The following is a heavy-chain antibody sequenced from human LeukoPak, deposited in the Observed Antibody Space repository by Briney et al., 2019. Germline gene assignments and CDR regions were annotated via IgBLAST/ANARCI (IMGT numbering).Heavy chain of an antibody. CDR3: ARHEFPYGDYRNFFDY. Sequence: PSETLSLTCAVSGYSISSGYYWGWIRQPPGKGLEWIGSIYHSGSTYYNPCLKSRVTISVDTSKNQFSLKLSSVTAADTAVYYCARHEFPYGDYRNFFDYWGQGTLVTVSS. V-gene: IGHV4-38-2*01. CDR2: IYHSGST. D-gene: IGHD4-17*01. CDR1: GYSISSGYY. J-gene: IGHJ4*02.